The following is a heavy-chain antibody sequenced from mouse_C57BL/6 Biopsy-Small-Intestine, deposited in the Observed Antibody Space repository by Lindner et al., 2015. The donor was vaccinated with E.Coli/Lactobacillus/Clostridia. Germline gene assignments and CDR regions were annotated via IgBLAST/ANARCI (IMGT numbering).Heavy chain of an antibody. V-gene: IGHV5-17*01. Sequence: VQLQESGGRLSEAWRVPETLLLQAFWIHFLVTMECTGFVRLPRRGWNGLHYISGSSSTIFYADVLKGRFTISRDNAKNTLFLQMTSLRSEDTAIYYCARNYYGSGYDYWGQGTTLTVSS. CDR1: IHFLVTM. CDR2: ISGSSSTI. CDR3: ARNYYGSGYDY. J-gene: IGHJ2*01. D-gene: IGHD1-1*01.